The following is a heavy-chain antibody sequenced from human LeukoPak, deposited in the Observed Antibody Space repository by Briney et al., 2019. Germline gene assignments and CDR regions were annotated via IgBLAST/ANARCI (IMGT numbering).Heavy chain of an antibody. CDR1: GFTFGSYV. CDR2: ISGSGGST. D-gene: IGHD2-21*01. J-gene: IGHJ5*02. V-gene: IGHV3-23*01. CDR3: AKDGAYGGP. Sequence: GGSLRLSCAASGFTFGSYVMSWVRQAPGKGLEWVSGISGSGGSTYYADSVKGRFTISRDNSKNTLFLQMNSLKAEDTAVYYCAKDGAYGGPGGQGTLVTVSS.